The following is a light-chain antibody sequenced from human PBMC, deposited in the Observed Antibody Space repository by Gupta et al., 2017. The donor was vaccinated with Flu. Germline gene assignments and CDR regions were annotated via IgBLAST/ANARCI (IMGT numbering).Light chain of an antibody. J-gene: IGKJ3*01. CDR1: QSVSSSY. CDR2: GAS. V-gene: IGKV3-20*01. CDR3: QQYGRSPFT. Sequence: ERDTLSCRASQSVSSSYLAWYQQKPGQAPRLLIYGASSRATGIPDRFSGSGSGTDFTLTISRLEPEDFAVYYCQQYGRSPFTFGPGTKVDIK.